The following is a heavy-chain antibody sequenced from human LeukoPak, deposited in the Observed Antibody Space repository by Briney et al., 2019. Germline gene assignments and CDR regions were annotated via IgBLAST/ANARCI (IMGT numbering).Heavy chain of an antibody. CDR2: ISGSGGGT. CDR1: GFTFSSYA. D-gene: IGHD3-3*01. Sequence: GGSLRLSCAASGFTFSSYAMSWVRQAPGKGLEWVSAISGSGGGTYYADSVKGRFTISRDNSKNTLYLQMNNLRAEDTAVYYCAKATGGPFYDFWSGYYDPYYYYGMDVWGQGTTVTVSS. CDR3: AKATGGPFYDFWSGYYDPYYYYGMDV. J-gene: IGHJ6*02. V-gene: IGHV3-23*01.